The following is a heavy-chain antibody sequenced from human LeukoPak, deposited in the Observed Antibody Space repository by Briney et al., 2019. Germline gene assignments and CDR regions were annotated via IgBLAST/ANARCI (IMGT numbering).Heavy chain of an antibody. Sequence: PSETLSLTCAVYVGSFSGYHYNWIRQPPGMGLEWIGEIDHSGITKYNPSLKSRVTISVDTSKNQFSLKLSSVTAADTAVYYCARLSSSSDAFDIWGQGTMVTVSS. CDR3: ARLSSSSDAFDI. CDR2: IDHSGIT. D-gene: IGHD6-13*01. V-gene: IGHV4-34*01. CDR1: VGSFSGYH. J-gene: IGHJ3*02.